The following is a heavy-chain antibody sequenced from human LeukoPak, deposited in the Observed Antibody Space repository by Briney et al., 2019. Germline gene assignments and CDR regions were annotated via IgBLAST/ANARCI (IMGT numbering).Heavy chain of an antibody. V-gene: IGHV4-59*01. CDR2: IYYGGST. CDR3: ARDHGDSEGNWFDP. Sequence: PSEILSLTCTVSGGSISNYYWTWIRQPPGKGLEWIGYIYYGGSTNYNPSLKSRVTISVDTSKNQFSLKLSSVTAADTAVYYCARDHGDSEGNWFDPWGQGTLVTVSS. D-gene: IGHD7-27*01. CDR1: GGSISNYY. J-gene: IGHJ5*02.